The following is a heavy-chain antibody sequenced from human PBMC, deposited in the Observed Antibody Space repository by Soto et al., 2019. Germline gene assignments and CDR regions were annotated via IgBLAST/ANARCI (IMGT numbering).Heavy chain of an antibody. CDR2: IIPIFGTA. CDR1: GGTFSSYA. V-gene: IGHV1-69*01. D-gene: IGHD2-2*01. CDR3: ARDPADCSSTSCYGPQNWFDP. J-gene: IGHJ5*02. Sequence: QVQLVQSGAEVKKPGSSVKVSCKASGGTFSSYAISRVRQAPGQGLEWMGGIIPIFGTANYAQKFQGRVTITADESTSTAYMELSSLRSEDTAVYYCARDPADCSSTSCYGPQNWFDPWGQGTLVTVSS.